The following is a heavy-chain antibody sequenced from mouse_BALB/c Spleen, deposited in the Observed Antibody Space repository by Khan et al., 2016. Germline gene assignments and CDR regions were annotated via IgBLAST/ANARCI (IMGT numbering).Heavy chain of an antibody. CDR1: GFTFSYYA. J-gene: IGHJ1*01. CDR3: ERAGGYLDD. Sequence: LEVPGGGLVKPGGSLKLSCAGSGFTFSYYAMSWVRLTPAKRLGWVASIISGGNTYYPDSVTGRFTISSGNASTILYLPMSSVGSEDTAMYYGERAGGYLDDWGAGTTVTVSS. V-gene: IGHV5-6-5*01. CDR2: IISGGNT.